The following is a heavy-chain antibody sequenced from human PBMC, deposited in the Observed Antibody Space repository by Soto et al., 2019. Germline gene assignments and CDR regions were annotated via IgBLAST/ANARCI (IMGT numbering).Heavy chain of an antibody. D-gene: IGHD6-13*01. CDR2: INAGSGNT. CDR3: ARGLAADGA. CDR1: GYTFTHYA. Sequence: QVQLVQSGAEVKKPGASVKVSCTASGYTFTHYAIHWVRHAPGQRLEWMGFINAGSGNTKYSQTFQGRLTFTKDTSASTAYMYLSSLRSEDTAIYYCARGLAADGAWGEGKLVTVSS. J-gene: IGHJ5*02. V-gene: IGHV1-3*01.